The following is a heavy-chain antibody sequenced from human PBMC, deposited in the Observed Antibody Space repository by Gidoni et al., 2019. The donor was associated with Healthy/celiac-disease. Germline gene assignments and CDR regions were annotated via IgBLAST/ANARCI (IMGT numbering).Heavy chain of an antibody. CDR1: GFTFGDYA. J-gene: IGHJ4*02. Sequence: EVQLVESGGGLVQPGRSLRLSCTASGFTFGDYAMSWVRQAPGKGLEWVGFIRSKAYGGTTEYAASVKGRFTISRDDSKSIAYLQMNSLKTEDTAVYYCTRDSRSSGKGGYYFDYWGQGTLVTVSS. CDR2: IRSKAYGGTT. V-gene: IGHV3-49*04. D-gene: IGHD3-22*01. CDR3: TRDSRSSGKGGYYFDY.